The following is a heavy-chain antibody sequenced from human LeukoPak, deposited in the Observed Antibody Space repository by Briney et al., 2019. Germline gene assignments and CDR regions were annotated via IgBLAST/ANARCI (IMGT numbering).Heavy chain of an antibody. CDR2: IYYSGST. V-gene: IGHV4-30-4*01. CDR3: ARDPYYYDSSGSATPR. Sequence: SQTLSLTCTVSGGSISSGDYYWSWIRQPPGKGLEWIGYIYYSGSTYYNPSLKSRVTISVDTSKNQFSLKLSSVTAADTAVYYCARDPYYYDSSGSATPRWGQGTLVTVSS. D-gene: IGHD3-22*01. CDR1: GGSISSGDYY. J-gene: IGHJ4*02.